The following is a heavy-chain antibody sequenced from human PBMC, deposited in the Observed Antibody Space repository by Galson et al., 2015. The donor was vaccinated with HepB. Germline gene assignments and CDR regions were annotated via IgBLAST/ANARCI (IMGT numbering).Heavy chain of an antibody. CDR2: IINTGTYI. D-gene: IGHD6-19*01. J-gene: IGHJ3*02. V-gene: IGHV3-21*04. Sequence: SLRLSCAASGFTFSTYSMNWVRQAPGKGLEWVASIINTGTYILYADSVKGRFTISRDNAKNSLYLQMNSLRAEDTAVYYCAREGSSGWYTDAFDIWGQGTMVTVSS. CDR3: AREGSSGWYTDAFDI. CDR1: GFTFSTYS.